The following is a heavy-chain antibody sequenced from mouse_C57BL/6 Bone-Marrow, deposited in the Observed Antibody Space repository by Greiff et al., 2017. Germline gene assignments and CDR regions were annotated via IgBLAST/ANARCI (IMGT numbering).Heavy chain of an antibody. CDR2: ISGGGGNT. CDR1: GFTFSSYT. J-gene: IGHJ1*03. V-gene: IGHV5-9*01. CDR3: ARQVTTVQTTKYFDV. D-gene: IGHD2-3*01. Sequence: EVKLEEPGGGLVKPGGSLKLSCAASGFTFSSYTMSWVRQTPEKRLQWVAAISGGGGNTYYPDSVKGRFTIPRDNDKNTLYLHMSSLRSEDTALYYCARQVTTVQTTKYFDVWGTGTTVTVSS.